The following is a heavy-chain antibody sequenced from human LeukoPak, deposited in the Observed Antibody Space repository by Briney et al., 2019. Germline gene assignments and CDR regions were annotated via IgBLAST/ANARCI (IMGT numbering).Heavy chain of an antibody. Sequence: GGSLRLSCAASGFTFSSYAMSWVRQAPGKGLEWVSAISASGGNTFCADSVKGRFTIFRDNSRSTVYLQMNSLRAEDTAVYYCAKAGYSSSSVDYFDYWGQETLVAVSS. CDR2: ISASGGNT. D-gene: IGHD6-6*01. CDR3: AKAGYSSSSVDYFDY. CDR1: GFTFSSYA. V-gene: IGHV3-23*01. J-gene: IGHJ4*02.